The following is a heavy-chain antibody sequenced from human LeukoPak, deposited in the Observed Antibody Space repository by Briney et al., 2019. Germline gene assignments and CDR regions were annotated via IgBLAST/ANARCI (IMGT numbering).Heavy chain of an antibody. CDR2: VNTYGTNT. J-gene: IGHJ4*02. CDR1: GFTLTNNW. CDR3: ASLNEAAAGSFDY. V-gene: IGHV3-74*01. Sequence: GGSLRLSCTASGFTLTNNWMHRVRQVPGKGLEWVSRVNTYGTNTNYADSVKGRFTISRDNAKNTLYLQMNSLRAEDMAVYYCASLNEAAAGSFDYWGQGTLVTVSS. D-gene: IGHD6-13*01.